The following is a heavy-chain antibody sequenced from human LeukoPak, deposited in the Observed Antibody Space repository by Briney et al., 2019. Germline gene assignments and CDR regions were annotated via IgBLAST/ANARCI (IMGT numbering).Heavy chain of an antibody. CDR1: GFIFSSYA. CDR3: AKHQYSTGWYLNY. V-gene: IGHV3-23*01. J-gene: IGHJ4*02. CDR2: ISGSDRST. Sequence: PGGSLRLSCAASGFIFSSYAMSWVRQAPGKGLEWVSAISGSDRSTYYADSVKGRFTISRDNSKNTLFLQMNGLRAEDTAVYYCAKHQYSTGWYLNYWGQGTLVTVSS. D-gene: IGHD6-19*01.